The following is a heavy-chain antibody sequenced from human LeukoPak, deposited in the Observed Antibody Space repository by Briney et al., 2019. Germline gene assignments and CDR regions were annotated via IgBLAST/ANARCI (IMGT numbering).Heavy chain of an antibody. CDR2: FDPEDGET. Sequence: ASVKVSCKVSGYTLTELSMHWVRQAPGKGLEWMGGFDPEDGETIYAQKFQGRVTMTEDTSTDTAYMELSSLRSEDTAVYYYATESPTVVVPAAIHARYWFDPWGQGTLVTVSS. CDR3: ATESPTVVVPAAIHARYWFDP. CDR1: GYTLTELS. J-gene: IGHJ5*02. D-gene: IGHD2-2*01. V-gene: IGHV1-24*01.